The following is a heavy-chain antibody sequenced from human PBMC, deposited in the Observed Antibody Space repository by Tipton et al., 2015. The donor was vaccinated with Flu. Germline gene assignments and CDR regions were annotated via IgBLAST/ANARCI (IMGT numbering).Heavy chain of an antibody. CDR3: VKEEDSGSY. D-gene: IGHD1-26*01. CDR1: GFTFSDYY. V-gene: IGHV3-11*04. Sequence: SLRLSCAASGFTFSDYYMSWIRQAPGKGLEWVSYISSSGSTIYYADSVKGRFTISRDNSKNTLYLQMSSLRAEDTAVYYCVKEEDSGSYWGQGTLVTVSS. CDR2: ISSSGSTI. J-gene: IGHJ4*02.